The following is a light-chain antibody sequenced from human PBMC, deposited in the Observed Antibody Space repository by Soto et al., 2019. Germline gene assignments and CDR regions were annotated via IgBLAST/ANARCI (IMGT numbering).Light chain of an antibody. CDR2: KTS. V-gene: IGKV1-5*03. CDR1: QIIDNN. CDR3: HQYILPPWT. Sequence: DIQMTQSPSTLSASVGDRVAITCRASQIIDNNLAWYQQKPGKAPKLLIYKTSSLQSGVPSRFSGSGSGTDFTLPISSLQPDDFAPYYCHQYILPPWTFGQGTQVEIK. J-gene: IGKJ1*01.